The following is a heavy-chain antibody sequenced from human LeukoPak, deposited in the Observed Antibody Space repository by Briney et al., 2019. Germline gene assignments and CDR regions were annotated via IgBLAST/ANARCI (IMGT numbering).Heavy chain of an antibody. D-gene: IGHD7-27*01. CDR2: INIEGTII. V-gene: IGHV3-74*01. CDR3: VRALGDA. CDR1: GFTFSSYW. J-gene: IGHJ5*02. Sequence: PGGSLRLSCAASGFTFSSYWMSWVRQAPGEGLVWVARINIEGTIISYADSVKGRFTISRDNAKNTLYLQMNSLRAEDTAVYYCVRALGDAWGQGTLVTVSS.